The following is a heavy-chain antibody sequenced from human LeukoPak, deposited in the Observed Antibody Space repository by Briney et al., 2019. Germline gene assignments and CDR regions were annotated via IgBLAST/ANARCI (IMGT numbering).Heavy chain of an antibody. CDR3: AKVRGSYYDRQGY. V-gene: IGHV3-23*01. Sequence: GGSLRLSCAASGFTFSSYAMSWVRQAPGKGLEWVSAISGSGSSTYYADSVKGRFTISRDNSKNTLYLQMNSLRAEDTAVYYCAKVRGSYYDRQGYWGQGTLVTVSS. J-gene: IGHJ4*02. CDR1: GFTFSSYA. D-gene: IGHD1-26*01. CDR2: ISGSGSST.